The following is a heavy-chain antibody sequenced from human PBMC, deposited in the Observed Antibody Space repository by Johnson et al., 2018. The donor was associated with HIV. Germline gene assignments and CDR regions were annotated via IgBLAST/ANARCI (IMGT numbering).Heavy chain of an antibody. Sequence: VQLVESGGGLVKTGGSLRLSCAASGFTFSYAWMSWVRQAPGKGLEYVSAISSNGGSTYYANSVKGRFTISRDNSKNSLYLQMNSLRAEDTAVYYCARGTPWDAFDSWGQGTMVTVSS. CDR2: ISSNGGST. J-gene: IGHJ3*02. CDR1: GFTFSYAW. CDR3: ARGTPWDAFDS. V-gene: IGHV3-64*01.